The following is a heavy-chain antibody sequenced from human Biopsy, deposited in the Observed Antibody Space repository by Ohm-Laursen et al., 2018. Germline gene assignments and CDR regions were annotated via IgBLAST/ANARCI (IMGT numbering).Heavy chain of an antibody. D-gene: IGHD1-1*01. CDR1: GYTYTSYG. J-gene: IGHJ6*02. CDR2: INTENGNT. CDR3: ARAKLEPVYYYYGMDV. Sequence: ASVKVSCKASGYTYTSYGISWVRQAPGQGLEWMGWINTENGNTIYAQNLQGRVTMTADTSTSSAYMEVTSLRSDDTAVYYCARAKLEPVYYYYGMDVWGQGTTVTVSS. V-gene: IGHV1-18*01.